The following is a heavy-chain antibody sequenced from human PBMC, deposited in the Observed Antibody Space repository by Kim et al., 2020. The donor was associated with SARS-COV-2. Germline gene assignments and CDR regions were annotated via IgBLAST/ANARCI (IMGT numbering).Heavy chain of an antibody. CDR2: INAGNGNT. D-gene: IGHD3-16*01. Sequence: ASVKVSCKASGYTFTSYAMHWVRQAPGQRLEWMGWINAGNGNTKYSQKFQGRVTITRDTSASTAYMELSSLRSEDTAVYYCARGGLYYDYVWGSCNYWGQGTLVTVSS. CDR1: GYTFTSYA. J-gene: IGHJ4*02. V-gene: IGHV1-3*01. CDR3: ARGGLYYDYVWGSCNY.